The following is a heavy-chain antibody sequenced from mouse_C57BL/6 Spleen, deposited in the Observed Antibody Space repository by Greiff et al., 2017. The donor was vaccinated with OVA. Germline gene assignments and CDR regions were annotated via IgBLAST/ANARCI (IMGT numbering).Heavy chain of an antibody. J-gene: IGHJ2*01. CDR2: IDPETGGT. CDR1: GYTFTDYE. CDR3: TRERFTPHYFDY. V-gene: IGHV1-15*01. Sequence: QVQLQQSGAELVRPGASVTLSCKASGYTFTDYEMHWVKQTPVHGLEWIGAIDPETGGTAYNQKFKGKAILTADKSSSTAYMELRSLTSEDSAVYYCTRERFTPHYFDYWGQGTTLTVSS.